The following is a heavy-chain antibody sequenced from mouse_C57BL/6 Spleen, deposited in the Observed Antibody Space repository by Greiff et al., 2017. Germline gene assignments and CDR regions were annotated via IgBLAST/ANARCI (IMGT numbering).Heavy chain of an antibody. V-gene: IGHV5-16*01. CDR2: INYDGSST. CDR1: GFTFSDYY. Sequence: EVQVVESEGGLVQPGSSMKLSCTASGFTFSDYYMAWVRQVPEKGLEWVANINYDGSSTYYLDSLKSRFIISRDNAKNILYLQMSSLKSEDTATYYCARDGYDYHWYFDVWGTGTTVTVSS. J-gene: IGHJ1*03. D-gene: IGHD2-4*01. CDR3: ARDGYDYHWYFDV.